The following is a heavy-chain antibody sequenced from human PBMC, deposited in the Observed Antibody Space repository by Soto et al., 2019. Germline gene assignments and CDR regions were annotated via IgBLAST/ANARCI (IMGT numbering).Heavy chain of an antibody. CDR1: GGTFSSYA. CDR3: ARESEPGEDFGELFQNRYYYYYYGMDV. J-gene: IGHJ6*02. Sequence: SVKVSCKASGGTFSSYAISWVRQAPGQGLEWMGGIIPIFGTANYAQKFQGRVTITADESTSTAYMELSSLRSEDTAVYYCARESEPGEDFGELFQNRYYYYYYGMDVWGQGTTVTVSS. D-gene: IGHD3-10*01. CDR2: IIPIFGTA. V-gene: IGHV1-69*13.